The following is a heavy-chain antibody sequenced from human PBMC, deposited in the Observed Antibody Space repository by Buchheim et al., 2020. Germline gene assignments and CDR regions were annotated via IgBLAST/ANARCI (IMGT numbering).Heavy chain of an antibody. D-gene: IGHD3-10*01. Sequence: QVQLVESGGGVVQPGRSLRLSCAASGFTFSSYAMHWVRQAPGKGLEWVAVISYDGSNKYYADSVKGRFTISRDNSKNTLYLQMNSLRAEDTAVYYCARDGEWLDYYYYYGMDVWGQGT. J-gene: IGHJ6*02. CDR3: ARDGEWLDYYYYYGMDV. V-gene: IGHV3-30-3*01. CDR2: ISYDGSNK. CDR1: GFTFSSYA.